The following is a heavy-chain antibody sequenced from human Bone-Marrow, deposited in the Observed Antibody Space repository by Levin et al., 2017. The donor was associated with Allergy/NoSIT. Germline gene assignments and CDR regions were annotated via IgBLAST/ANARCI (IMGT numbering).Heavy chain of an antibody. CDR2: IDESSSTK. Sequence: PGGSLRLSCEASGFSFSTYEMTWVRQAPGKGLEWVSYIDESSSTKYYADSVKGRFTISRDNAKNSLYLQMNSLRAEDTAVYYCASGPISDYWGQGTLVTVSS. J-gene: IGHJ4*02. CDR1: GFSFSTYE. CDR3: ASGPISDY. V-gene: IGHV3-48*03. D-gene: IGHD5-24*01.